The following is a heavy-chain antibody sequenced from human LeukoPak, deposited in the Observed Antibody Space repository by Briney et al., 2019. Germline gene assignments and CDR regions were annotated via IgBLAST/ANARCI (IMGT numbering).Heavy chain of an antibody. J-gene: IGHJ6*03. CDR1: GFTFSNAW. V-gene: IGHV3-15*01. CDR3: ARDSYSSSWYSYYYYMDV. Sequence: GGSLRLSCAASGFTFSNAWMSWVRQAPGKGLEWVGRIKSKTDGGTTDYAAPVKGRFTISRDDSKNTLYLQMNSLRAEDTAVYYCARDSYSSSWYSYYYYMDVWGKGTTVTISS. CDR2: IKSKTDGGTT. D-gene: IGHD6-13*01.